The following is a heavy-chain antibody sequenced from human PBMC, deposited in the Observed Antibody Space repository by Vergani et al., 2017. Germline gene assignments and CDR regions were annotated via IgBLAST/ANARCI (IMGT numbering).Heavy chain of an antibody. J-gene: IGHJ5*02. V-gene: IGHV1-69*08. D-gene: IGHD3-3*01. CDR3: AGEGRGILEWTVVNWFDP. Sequence: QVQLVQSGAEVKKPGSSVKVSCKASGGTFSSYTISWVRQAPGQGLEWMGRIIPILGIANYAQKFQGRVTITADKSTSTAYMELSSLRSEDTAVYYCAGEGRGILEWTVVNWFDPWGQGTLVTVSS. CDR2: IIPILGIA. CDR1: GGTFSSYT.